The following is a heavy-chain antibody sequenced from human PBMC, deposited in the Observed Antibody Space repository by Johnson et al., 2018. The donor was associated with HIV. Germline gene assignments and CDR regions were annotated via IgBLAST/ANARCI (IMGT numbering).Heavy chain of an antibody. V-gene: IGHV3-30*03. CDR2: ISYDGSNK. CDR1: GFTFSSYG. J-gene: IGHJ3*02. D-gene: IGHD2-15*01. Sequence: QMLLVESGGGVVQPGRSLRLSCAASGFTFSSYGMHWVRQAPGKGLEWVAVISYDGSNKYYADSVKGRFTISRDNSKNTLYLQMNSLRAEDTAVYYCVTLVVVPPFDIWGQGTMVTVSS. CDR3: VTLVVVPPFDI.